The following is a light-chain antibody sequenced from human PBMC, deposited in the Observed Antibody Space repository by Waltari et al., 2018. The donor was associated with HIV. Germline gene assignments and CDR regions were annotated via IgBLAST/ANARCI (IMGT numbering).Light chain of an antibody. J-gene: IGLJ1*01. CDR1: NIGSKS. CDR2: NES. Sequence: SYVLTQPPSVSVAPGQTARITCGGNNIGSKSVHWYQQKPGQAPVLVIYNESDRPSGIPERVSGSNSGNTATLTSSRVEAGDEADYYCQVWDSSSDHPGVFGTGTKVTVL. V-gene: IGLV3-21*04. CDR3: QVWDSSSDHPGV.